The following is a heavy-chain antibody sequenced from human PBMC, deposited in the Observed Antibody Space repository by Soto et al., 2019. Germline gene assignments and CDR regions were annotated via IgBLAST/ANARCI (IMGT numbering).Heavy chain of an antibody. D-gene: IGHD5-12*01. V-gene: IGHV1-24*01. CDR3: ATCGYVNYYYYGMDV. J-gene: IGHJ6*02. CDR2: FDPEDGET. CDR1: GYTLTELS. Sequence: GASVKVSCKVSGYTLTELSIHWVRQAPGKGLEWMGGFDPEDGETIYAQKFQGRVTMTEDTSTDTAYMELSSLRSEDTSVYYCATCGYVNYYYYGMDVWGQGTTVTVSS.